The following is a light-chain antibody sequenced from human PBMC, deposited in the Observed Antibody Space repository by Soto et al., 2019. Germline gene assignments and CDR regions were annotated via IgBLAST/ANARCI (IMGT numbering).Light chain of an antibody. CDR2: GAS. Sequence: EIVLTQSPGTQSLSPGERATLSCRASQSVSSSSLAWYQQKPGQAPRLLTYGASSRATGIPDRFSGSGSGTDFTLTVSRLEPEDFVVYYCQQYGNSPPYTFGQGTKLEI. CDR3: QQYGNSPPYT. J-gene: IGKJ2*01. CDR1: QSVSSSS. V-gene: IGKV3-20*01.